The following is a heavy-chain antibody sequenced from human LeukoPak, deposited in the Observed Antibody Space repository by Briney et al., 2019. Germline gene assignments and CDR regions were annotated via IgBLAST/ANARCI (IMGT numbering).Heavy chain of an antibody. D-gene: IGHD5-24*01. Sequence: SETLSLTCTVSGGSISSYYWSWIRQPAGKGLEWIGRIYTSGSTNYNPSLKSRVTMSVDTSKNQFSLKLSSVTAADTAVYYCARGKMATSKTGPSAGESNDYWGQGTLVTVSS. V-gene: IGHV4-4*07. CDR3: ARGKMATSKTGPSAGESNDY. CDR1: GGSISSYY. J-gene: IGHJ4*02. CDR2: IYTSGST.